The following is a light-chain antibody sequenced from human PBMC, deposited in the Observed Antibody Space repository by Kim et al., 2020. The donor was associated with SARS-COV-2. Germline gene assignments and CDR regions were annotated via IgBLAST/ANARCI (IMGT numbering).Light chain of an antibody. Sequence: EIVLTQSPATLSVSPGERATLSCRASQTVNSRLVWYQQKPGQAPRLLIYDATTRATGIPARFSGSGSETDFTLTISSLESEDFAVYYCQQRNNWPPLTFGQGTRLDIK. V-gene: IGKV3-11*01. CDR1: QTVNSR. J-gene: IGKJ5*01. CDR2: DAT. CDR3: QQRNNWPPLT.